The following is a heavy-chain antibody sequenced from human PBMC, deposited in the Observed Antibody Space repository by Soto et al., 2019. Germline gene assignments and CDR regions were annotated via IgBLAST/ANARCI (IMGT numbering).Heavy chain of an antibody. CDR3: ARSTNDFGDRH. Sequence: QVQLVQSGAEVKKPGASVKVSCEASGYTFTSYDINWVRQATGQGLEWMGWMNPNSGNTGYAQKFQGRVTMTRNTSLSTAYMELSSLRSEDRAVYYCARSTNDFGDRHWSHGSLVPVSS. CDR1: GYTFTSYD. D-gene: IGHD4-17*01. CDR2: MNPNSGNT. J-gene: IGHJ4*01. V-gene: IGHV1-8*01.